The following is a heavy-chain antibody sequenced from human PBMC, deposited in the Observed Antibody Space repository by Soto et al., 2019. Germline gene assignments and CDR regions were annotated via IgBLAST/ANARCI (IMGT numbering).Heavy chain of an antibody. J-gene: IGHJ4*02. CDR1: GFTFDDYA. CDR2: ISWNSGSI. CDR3: AKGQPKKTYSSSPFY. V-gene: IGHV3-9*01. D-gene: IGHD6-6*01. Sequence: GGSLRLSYAASGFTFDDYAMHWVRQAPGKGLEWVSGISWNSGSIGYADSVKGRFTISRDNAKNSLYLQMNSLRAEDTALYYCAKGQPKKTYSSSPFYWGQGTLVTVSS.